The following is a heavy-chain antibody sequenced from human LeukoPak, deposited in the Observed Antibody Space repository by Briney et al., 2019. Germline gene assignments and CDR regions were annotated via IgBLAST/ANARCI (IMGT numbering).Heavy chain of an antibody. Sequence: ASVTVSCTASGYTFTSYAMHWVRQAPGQRLEWMGWINAGNGNTKYSQKFQGRVTITRDTSASTAYMELSSLRSEDTAVYYCAREGSSSWYGFDYWGQGTLVTVSS. V-gene: IGHV1-3*01. CDR3: AREGSSSWYGFDY. D-gene: IGHD6-13*01. CDR1: GYTFTSYA. CDR2: INAGNGNT. J-gene: IGHJ4*02.